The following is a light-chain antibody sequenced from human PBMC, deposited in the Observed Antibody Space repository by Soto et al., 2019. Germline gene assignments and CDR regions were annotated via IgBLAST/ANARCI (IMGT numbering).Light chain of an antibody. Sequence: QSALTQSRSVSGSPEQSVTISCSGSSSDIGIYNYVSWYQHHPGKVPKVLIYDVNKRPSGVPDRFSGSKSGNTASLTISGLQADDEADYYCCSYAGRYTMVFGGGTKVTVL. V-gene: IGLV2-11*01. J-gene: IGLJ2*01. CDR1: SSDIGIYNY. CDR2: DVN. CDR3: CSYAGRYTMV.